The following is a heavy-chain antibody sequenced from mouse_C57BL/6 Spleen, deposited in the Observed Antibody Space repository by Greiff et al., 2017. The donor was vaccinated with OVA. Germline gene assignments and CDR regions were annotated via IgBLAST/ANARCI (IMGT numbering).Heavy chain of an antibody. D-gene: IGHD1-1*02. Sequence: VQLQQSGAELVRPGTSVKVSCKASGYAFTNYLIEWVKQRPGQGLEWIGVINPGSGGTNYNEKFKGKATLTADKSSSTAYMQLSSLTSEDSAVYFCAKGGGYRYAMDYWGQGTSVTVSS. CDR1: GYAFTNYL. CDR2: INPGSGGT. CDR3: AKGGGYRYAMDY. V-gene: IGHV1-54*01. J-gene: IGHJ4*01.